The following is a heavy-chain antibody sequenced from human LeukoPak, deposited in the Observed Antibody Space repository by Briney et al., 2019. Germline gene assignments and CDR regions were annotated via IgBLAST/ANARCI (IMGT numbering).Heavy chain of an antibody. Sequence: GGSLRLSCAASGFTFSSYAMSWVRQAPGKGLEWVSAISGSGGSTYYADSVKGRFTVSRDNSKNTLYVQMNSLRAEDTAVYYCAKGAAGYDILTGYYILPFDYWGHGTLVTVSS. V-gene: IGHV3-23*01. J-gene: IGHJ4*01. CDR1: GFTFSSYA. CDR3: AKGAAGYDILTGYYILPFDY. D-gene: IGHD3-9*01. CDR2: ISGSGGST.